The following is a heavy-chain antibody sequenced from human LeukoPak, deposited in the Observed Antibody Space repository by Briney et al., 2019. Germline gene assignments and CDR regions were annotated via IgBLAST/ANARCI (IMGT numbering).Heavy chain of an antibody. Sequence: SQTLSLTCTVSGGSISSGGYYWSWIGQHPGNGLEWIGSISYSGSTYYNPSLKSRVTISVDTSKNQFSLKLSSVTAADTALYYCTRDRGPYSGYDSYYFDYWGQGTLVTVSS. CDR3: TRDRGPYSGYDSYYFDY. V-gene: IGHV4-31*03. J-gene: IGHJ4*02. CDR1: GGSISSGGYY. CDR2: ISYSGST. D-gene: IGHD5-12*01.